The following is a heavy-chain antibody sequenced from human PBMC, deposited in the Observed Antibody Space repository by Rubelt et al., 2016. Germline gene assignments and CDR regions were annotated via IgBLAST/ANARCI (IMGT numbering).Heavy chain of an antibody. CDR3: ARKRIAAAGTQRPFDY. D-gene: IGHD6-13*01. CDR2: IYYSGST. Sequence: QLQLQESGPGLVKPSETLSLTCTVSGGSISSSSYYWGWIRQPPGKGLEWIGSIYYSGSTYYNPSLIGVVTISGDTCKNQFSLKLSSVTAADTAVYYCARKRIAAAGTQRPFDYWGQGTLVTVSS. J-gene: IGHJ4*02. V-gene: IGHV4-39*01. CDR1: GGSISSSSYY.